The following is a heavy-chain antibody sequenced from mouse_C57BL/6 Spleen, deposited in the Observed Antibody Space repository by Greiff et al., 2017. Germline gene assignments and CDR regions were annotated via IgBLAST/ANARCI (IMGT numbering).Heavy chain of an antibody. D-gene: IGHD1-1*01. CDR2: IRSKSNNYAT. CDR3: VREGLYYGTLAWFAY. Sequence: EVQLVESGGGLVQPKGSLKLSCAASGFSFNTYAMNWVRQAPGKGLEWVARIRSKSNNYATYYADSVKDRFTISRDDSESMLYLQMNNLKTEDTAMYYCVREGLYYGTLAWFAYWGQGTLVTVSA. V-gene: IGHV10-1*01. J-gene: IGHJ3*01. CDR1: GFSFNTYA.